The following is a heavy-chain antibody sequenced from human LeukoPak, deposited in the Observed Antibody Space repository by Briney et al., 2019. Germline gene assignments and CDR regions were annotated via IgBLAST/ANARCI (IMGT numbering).Heavy chain of an antibody. CDR2: IKPDGSEK. CDR3: ARDFYDSSGYYHGGY. D-gene: IGHD3-22*01. CDR1: GFTFSSYL. Sequence: GGSLRLSCSASGFTFSSYLMSWVRQAPGKGLEWVAYIKPDGSEKDYVDTVKGRFTISRDNAKNSLYLQMNSLRAEDTAVYYCARDFYDSSGYYHGGYWGQGTLVTVSA. J-gene: IGHJ4*02. V-gene: IGHV3-7*01.